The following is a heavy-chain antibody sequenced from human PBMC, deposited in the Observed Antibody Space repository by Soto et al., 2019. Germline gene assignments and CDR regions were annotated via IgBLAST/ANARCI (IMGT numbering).Heavy chain of an antibody. V-gene: IGHV3-33*01. CDR2: LWEDGITE. CDR1: GFGFPNYA. J-gene: IGHJ4*02. D-gene: IGHD3-10*01. Sequence: GGSLRLSCAASGFGFPNYAMHWVRQSPGRGLECVAVLWEDGITEYYRDSVKGRFTISRDTSKNTLFLHMDGLRAEDTAVYFCARSLKYDFDPIISNYFAYWGQGTRVTVSS. CDR3: ARSLKYDFDPIISNYFAY.